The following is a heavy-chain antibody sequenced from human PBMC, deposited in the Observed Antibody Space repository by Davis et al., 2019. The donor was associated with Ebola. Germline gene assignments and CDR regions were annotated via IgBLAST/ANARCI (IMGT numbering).Heavy chain of an antibody. J-gene: IGHJ4*02. D-gene: IGHD3-9*01. V-gene: IGHV1-18*04. CDR1: RYTFPSYG. Sequence: VSVRVSCMSSRYTFPSYGLVWVRNAPGLGLEWMGWISGFNTNTNFAQKFQGRATVSKDTSTNTAYMDLRSLTSDDTAIYYCARAPNYDVLTGTSSYYIDYWGQGTLVTVSS. CDR2: ISGFNTNT. CDR3: ARAPNYDVLTGTSSYYIDY.